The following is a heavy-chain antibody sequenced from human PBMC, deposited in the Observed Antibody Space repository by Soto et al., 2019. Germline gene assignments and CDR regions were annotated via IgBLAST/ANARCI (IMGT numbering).Heavy chain of an antibody. J-gene: IGHJ6*02. Sequence: GASVKVSCKASGGTFSSYAISWVRQAPGQGLEWMGGIIPIFGTANYAQKFQGRVTITADESTSTAYMELSSLRSEDTAVYYCARSWSGERYYYYGMDVWGQGTTVTVSS. V-gene: IGHV1-69*13. CDR3: ARSWSGERYYYYGMDV. CDR2: IIPIFGTA. D-gene: IGHD3-3*01. CDR1: GGTFSSYA.